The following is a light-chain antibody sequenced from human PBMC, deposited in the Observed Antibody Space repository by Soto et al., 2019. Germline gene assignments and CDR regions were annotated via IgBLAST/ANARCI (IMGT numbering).Light chain of an antibody. V-gene: IGKV2-28*01. CDR2: LGS. CDR3: MQALHIPRT. J-gene: IGKJ3*01. Sequence: DIVMTQPPLSLPVTPGEPASISCRSSQSLLHSNGYNYLDWYLQKPGQSPQLLIYLGSNRSSGVPDRVSGSGSGTDFTLKISRVEAEEVGVYSCMQALHIPRTFGRGTKVDIK. CDR1: QSLLHSNGYNY.